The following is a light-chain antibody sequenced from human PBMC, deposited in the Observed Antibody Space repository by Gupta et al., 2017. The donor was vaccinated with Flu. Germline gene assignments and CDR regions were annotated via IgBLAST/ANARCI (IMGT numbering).Light chain of an antibody. CDR1: QGISSY. Sequence: AIRITQSPSSLSASTGDRVTITCRASQGISSYLAWYQQKPGKAPKLLIYAASTGKRGVPSRFSGSGSGTDFTLTISCRQSEDFANYYCQHEDSSPITFGRGTKVEIK. CDR3: QHEDSSPIT. J-gene: IGKJ4*01. CDR2: AAS. V-gene: IGKV1-8*01.